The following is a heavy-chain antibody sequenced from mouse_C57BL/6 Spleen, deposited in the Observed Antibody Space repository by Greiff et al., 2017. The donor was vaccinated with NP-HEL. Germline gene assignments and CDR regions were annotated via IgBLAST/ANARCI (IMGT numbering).Heavy chain of an antibody. Sequence: VQLQQSGAELVRPGASVKLSCTASGFTFTDYYMHWVKQRPEQGLEWIGRIDPEDGDTEYAPKFQGKATLTADTSSSTAYLQLSSLTSEDTAVYYCTTGRIYSNYLDYWGQGTTLTVSS. CDR2: IDPEDGDT. V-gene: IGHV14-1*01. J-gene: IGHJ2*01. CDR3: TTGRIYSNYLDY. D-gene: IGHD2-5*01. CDR1: GFTFTDYY.